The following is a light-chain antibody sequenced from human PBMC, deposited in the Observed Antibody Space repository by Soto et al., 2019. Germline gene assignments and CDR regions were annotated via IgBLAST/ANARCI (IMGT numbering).Light chain of an antibody. J-gene: IGKJ4*01. CDR2: DAS. Sequence: EIVVTQSPATLSMSPGERATLSCRASQSISSNLAWHQQKPGQAPRILIYDASTRASGIPARFSGSGSGTEFTLTISSLQSEDFAVYYCQQYNDWPPLTFGGGTKVDIK. CDR1: QSISSN. CDR3: QQYNDWPPLT. V-gene: IGKV3-15*01.